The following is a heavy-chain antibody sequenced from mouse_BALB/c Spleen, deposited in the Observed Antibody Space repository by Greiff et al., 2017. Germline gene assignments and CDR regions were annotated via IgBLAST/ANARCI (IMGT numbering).Heavy chain of an antibody. Sequence: EVKLVESGGGLVQPGGSLKLSCAASGFTFSSYGMSWVRQTPDKRLELVATINSNGGSTYYPDSVKGRFTISRDNAKNTLYLQMSSLKSEDTAMYYCARDRAYAMDYWGQGTSVTVSS. V-gene: IGHV5-6-3*01. CDR2: INSNGGST. CDR1: GFTFSSYG. J-gene: IGHJ4*01. D-gene: IGHD3-1*01. CDR3: ARDRAYAMDY.